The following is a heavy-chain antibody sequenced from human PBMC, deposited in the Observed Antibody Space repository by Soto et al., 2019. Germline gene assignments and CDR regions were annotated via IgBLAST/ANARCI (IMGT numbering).Heavy chain of an antibody. CDR2: INPSGGST. J-gene: IGHJ6*02. V-gene: IGHV1-46*01. Sequence: ASVKVSCKASGYTLTSYYMHWVRQAPGQGLEWMGIINPSGGSTSYAQKFQGRVTMTRDTSTSTVYMELSSLRSEDTAVYYCARDPITIFGVVIDTDYYGMDVWGQGTTVTVSS. CDR1: GYTLTSYY. CDR3: ARDPITIFGVVIDTDYYGMDV. D-gene: IGHD3-3*01.